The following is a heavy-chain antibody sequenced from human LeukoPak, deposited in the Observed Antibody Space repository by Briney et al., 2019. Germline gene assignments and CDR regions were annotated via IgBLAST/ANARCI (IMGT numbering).Heavy chain of an antibody. V-gene: IGHV4-39*01. CDR3: ARLVDLGNYYDSSGYLTPFDY. CDR1: GGSISSSSYY. Sequence: SETLSLTCTVSGGSISSSSYYWGWIRQPPGKGLEWIGSIYHSGSTYYNPSLTSRVTMSVDTSKNQFSLKLSSVTAADTAVYYCARLVDLGNYYDSSGYLTPFDYWGQGTLVTVSS. D-gene: IGHD3-22*01. J-gene: IGHJ4*02. CDR2: IYHSGST.